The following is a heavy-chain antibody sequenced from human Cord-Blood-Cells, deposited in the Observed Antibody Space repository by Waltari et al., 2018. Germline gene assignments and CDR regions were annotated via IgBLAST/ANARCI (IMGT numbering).Heavy chain of an antibody. Sequence: EVQLVESGGGLVQPGRSLRLSCAASGFTFDDYAMHWVRQAPGKGLEWVSGISWNSGSIGYADSVKGRFTISRDNAKNSLYLQMNSLRAEDTALYYCAKDNFALDIWGQGTMVTVSS. V-gene: IGHV3-9*01. CDR1: GFTFDDYA. CDR3: AKDNFALDI. J-gene: IGHJ3*02. CDR2: ISWNSGSI. D-gene: IGHD1-1*01.